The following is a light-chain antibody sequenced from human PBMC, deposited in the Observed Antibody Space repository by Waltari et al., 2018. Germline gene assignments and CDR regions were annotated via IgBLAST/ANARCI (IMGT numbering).Light chain of an antibody. CDR2: EDK. CDR3: QSFDSTNPWV. CDR1: RRSICSVH. Sequence: NFMLTQPHSVSASPGKTITISFTRSRRSICSVHVQWYQQRPGSAPTTMIYEDKKRPSGVPDRFSGSIDSSSNSASLTISGLKTEDEADYYCQSFDSTNPWVFGGGTKLTVL. V-gene: IGLV6-57*03. J-gene: IGLJ3*02.